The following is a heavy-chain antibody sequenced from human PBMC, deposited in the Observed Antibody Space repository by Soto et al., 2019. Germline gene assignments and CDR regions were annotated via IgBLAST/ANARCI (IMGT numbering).Heavy chain of an antibody. CDR1: GASISSYY. D-gene: IGHD3-10*01. J-gene: IGHJ6*02. Sequence: QVQLQESGPGLVKPSETLSLTCTVSGASISSYYWCWIRQPPGKGLGWIGYIYYGGNTNYNPSFKSRVTIPVDQSKNQFSLTLSSVTAADTAVYYCARDLRHLVRGVIISYGMDVWGQGTTVTVSS. V-gene: IGHV4-59*01. CDR2: IYYGGNT. CDR3: ARDLRHLVRGVIISYGMDV.